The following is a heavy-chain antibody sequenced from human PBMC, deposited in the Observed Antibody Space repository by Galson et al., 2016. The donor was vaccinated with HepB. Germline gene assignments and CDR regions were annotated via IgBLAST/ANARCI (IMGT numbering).Heavy chain of an antibody. CDR1: GGSFNSFA. Sequence: SVKVSCKASGGSFNSFAINWVRQAPGKGLEWMGGIIVLQGSGNYAQNFQGRVTMTADTSTSIAYMELSSLRSEDTAVYYCARDVYSTASPARYGMDVWGQGTTVTVSS. CDR3: ARDVYSTASPARYGMDV. J-gene: IGHJ6*02. CDR2: IIVLQGSG. D-gene: IGHD6-6*01. V-gene: IGHV1-69*10.